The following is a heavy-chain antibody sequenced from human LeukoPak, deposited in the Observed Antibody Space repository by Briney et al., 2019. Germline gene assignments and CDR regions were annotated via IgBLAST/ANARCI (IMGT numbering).Heavy chain of an antibody. CDR3: ARGGSGYSYGYPERRVDY. CDR2: INPNSGGT. D-gene: IGHD5-18*01. V-gene: IGHV1-2*02. J-gene: IGHJ4*02. CDR1: GYTFTGYY. Sequence: ASVKVSCKASGYTFTGYYMHWVRQAPGHGLEWMGWINPNSGGTNYAQKFQGRVTMTRDTPISTAYMELSRLRSDDTPVYYCARGGSGYSYGYPERRVDYWGQGTLVTVSS.